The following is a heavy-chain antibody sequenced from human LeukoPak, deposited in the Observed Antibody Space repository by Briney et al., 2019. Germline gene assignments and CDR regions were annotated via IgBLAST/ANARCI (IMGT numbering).Heavy chain of an antibody. CDR1: GYSFSDYY. V-gene: IGHV1-2*02. CDR2: INPNSGGT. D-gene: IGHD1-26*01. Sequence: ASVRVSCKASGYSFSDYYMQWLRQAPGQGFEWMGWINPNSGGTNYAQKFQGRVTMTRDTSINTAYMDLRRLTSDDTAVYYCARSRTVGATTFDYWGQGTLVTVSS. J-gene: IGHJ4*02. CDR3: ARSRTVGATTFDY.